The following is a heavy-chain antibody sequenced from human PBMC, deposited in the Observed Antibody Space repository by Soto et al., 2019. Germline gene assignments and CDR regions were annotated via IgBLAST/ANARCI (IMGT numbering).Heavy chain of an antibody. D-gene: IGHD1-1*01. V-gene: IGHV2-5*02. CDR2: IYWDDDK. Sequence: ITLKESDPTRVKPTQTLTLTCSFSGFSLTSRPVGVAWIRQPPGKALEWLAVIYWDDDKRYSPSLKSRLTIAKDTSKNQVVLTMAYMDPVDTATYFCTHRGEMNGNWDQGYLDNWGQGILVIVSS. J-gene: IGHJ4*02. CDR3: THRGEMNGNWDQGYLDN. CDR1: GFSLTSRPVG.